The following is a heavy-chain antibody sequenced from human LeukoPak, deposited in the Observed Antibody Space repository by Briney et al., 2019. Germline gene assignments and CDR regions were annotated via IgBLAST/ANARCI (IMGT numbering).Heavy chain of an antibody. CDR2: INPSGGST. V-gene: IGHV1-46*01. J-gene: IGHJ5*02. CDR1: GYTFTSYY. Sequence: ASVKVSCKASGYTFTSYYMHWVRQAPGQGLEWMGIINPSGGSTSYAQTFQGRVTMTRDMSTSTVYMELSSLRSEDTAVYYCARDVGKYSSSSGSWFDPWGQGTLVTVSS. D-gene: IGHD6-6*01. CDR3: ARDVGKYSSSSGSWFDP.